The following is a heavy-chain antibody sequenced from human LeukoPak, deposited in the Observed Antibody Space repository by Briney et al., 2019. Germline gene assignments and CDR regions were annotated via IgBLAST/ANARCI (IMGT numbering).Heavy chain of an antibody. Sequence: ASVNVSCKASGYTFTSYGISWVRQAPGQGLEWMGWISAYNGNTNYAQKLQGRVTMTTDTSTSTAYMELRSLRSDDTAVYYCARSLYDILTGPSPVQHWGQGTLVTVSS. V-gene: IGHV1-18*01. CDR3: ARSLYDILTGPSPVQH. D-gene: IGHD3-9*01. J-gene: IGHJ1*01. CDR2: ISAYNGNT. CDR1: GYTFTSYG.